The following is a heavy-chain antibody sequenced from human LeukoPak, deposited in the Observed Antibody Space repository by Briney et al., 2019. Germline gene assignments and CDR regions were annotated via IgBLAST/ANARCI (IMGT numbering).Heavy chain of an antibody. CDR3: TRLPQQQGY. CDR2: IRSKANSYAT. CDR1: GFTFSGSA. Sequence: PGGSLRLSCAASGFTFSGSAMHWVRQASGKGLEWVGRIRSKANSYATAYAASVKGRFTISRDDSKNTAYLQMNSLKTEDTAVCYCTRLPQQQGYWGQGTLVTVSS. J-gene: IGHJ4*02. V-gene: IGHV3-73*01. D-gene: IGHD6-13*01.